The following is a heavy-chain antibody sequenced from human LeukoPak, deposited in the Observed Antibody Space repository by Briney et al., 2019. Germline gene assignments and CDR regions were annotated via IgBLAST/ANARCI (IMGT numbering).Heavy chain of an antibody. CDR3: AELGITMNGGV. CDR2: ISSSGSTI. CDR1: GFTFSSYE. J-gene: IGHJ6*04. D-gene: IGHD3-10*02. Sequence: GGSLRLSCAAPGFTFSSYEMNSVRQAPGKGLGWVSYISSSGSTIYYADSVNGRFTISRDNANNSLYLQMNSLRAEDTAVYYCAELGITMNGGVWGKGTTVTISS. V-gene: IGHV3-48*03.